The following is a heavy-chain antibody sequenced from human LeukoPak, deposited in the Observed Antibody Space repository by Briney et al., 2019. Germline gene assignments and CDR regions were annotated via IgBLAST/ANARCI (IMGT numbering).Heavy chain of an antibody. D-gene: IGHD5-12*01. V-gene: IGHV3-30-3*01. Sequence: GRSLRLSCAASGFTFSSYAMHGVRQAPGKGLEGVAVISYEGSNKYYADSVKGRFTISRDNSKNPLYLQMNSLRAEDPAVYYCASDKGGLYSAYDWGQGTLVTVSS. CDR3: ASDKGGLYSAYD. J-gene: IGHJ4*02. CDR2: ISYEGSNK. CDR1: GFTFSSYA.